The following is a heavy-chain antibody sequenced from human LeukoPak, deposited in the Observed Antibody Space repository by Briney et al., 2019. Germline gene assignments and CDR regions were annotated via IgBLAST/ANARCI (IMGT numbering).Heavy chain of an antibody. V-gene: IGHV4-59*01. CDR3: ARGRFKGSSGYYYGTFDI. D-gene: IGHD3-22*01. J-gene: IGHJ3*02. CDR2: IYYSGST. Sequence: SETLSLTCTVSGGSISSYYWSWIRQPPGKGLEWIGYIYYSGSTNYNPSLKSRVTISVDTSKNQFSLKLSSVTAADTAVYYCARGRFKGSSGYYYGTFDIWGQGTMVTVSS. CDR1: GGSISSYY.